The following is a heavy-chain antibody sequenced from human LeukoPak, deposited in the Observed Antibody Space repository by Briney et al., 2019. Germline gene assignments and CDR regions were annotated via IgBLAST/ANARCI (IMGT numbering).Heavy chain of an antibody. CDR3: ALSTRARYFDL. CDR2: IRYDGSDK. J-gene: IGHJ2*01. D-gene: IGHD5-24*01. CDR1: GFTFSSYS. V-gene: IGHV3-30*02. Sequence: GGSLRLSCAASGFTFSSYSMNWVRQAPGKGLEWVAYIRYDGSDKYYEESLKGRFTISRDNSKNTLYLQMNSLRAEDTALYYCALSTRARYFDLWGRGTLVTVSS.